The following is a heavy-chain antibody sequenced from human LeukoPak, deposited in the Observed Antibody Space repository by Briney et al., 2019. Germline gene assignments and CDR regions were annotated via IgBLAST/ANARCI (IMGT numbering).Heavy chain of an antibody. CDR1: GFTFSSYG. CDR3: AREYTYKYYYDSSGYLD. V-gene: IGHV3-23*01. J-gene: IGHJ4*02. D-gene: IGHD3-22*01. CDR2: ITGSGGST. Sequence: GGSLRLSCAASGFTFSSYGMSWVRRAPGKGLEWVSSITGSGGSTTYADSVKGRFTISRDNSKNTLYLQMNSLRAEDTAVYYCAREYTYKYYYDSSGYLDWGQGTLVTVSS.